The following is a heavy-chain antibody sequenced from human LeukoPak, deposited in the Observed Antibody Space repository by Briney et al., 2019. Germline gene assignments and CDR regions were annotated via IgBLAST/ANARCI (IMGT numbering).Heavy chain of an antibody. CDR3: ARERVSGIVGLERAFDI. J-gene: IGHJ3*02. CDR1: GGSFSYYY. CDR2: INQSGST. D-gene: IGHD1-26*01. V-gene: IGHV4-34*01. Sequence: SETLSLTCAVYGGSFSYYYWSWIRQPPGKGLEWIGEINQSGSTNYNPSLKSRVTISLDTSKNQFSLKVTSVTAADTAVYYCARERVSGIVGLERAFDIWGQGTMVTVSS.